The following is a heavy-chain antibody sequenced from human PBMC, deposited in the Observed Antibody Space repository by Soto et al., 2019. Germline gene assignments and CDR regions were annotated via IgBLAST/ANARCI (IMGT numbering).Heavy chain of an antibody. J-gene: IGHJ3*02. D-gene: IGHD1-1*01. CDR3: ARDSQSPYNPGNRAFDI. CDR1: GYTFTSYG. V-gene: IGHV1-18*01. Sequence: QVQLVQSGAEVKKPGASVKVSCKASGYTFTSYGISWVRQAPGQGLEWMGWISAYNGNTNYAQKLQGRVTMTTDTSTSTAYMELRSLRSDDTAVYYCARDSQSPYNPGNRAFDIWGQGTMVTVSS. CDR2: ISAYNGNT.